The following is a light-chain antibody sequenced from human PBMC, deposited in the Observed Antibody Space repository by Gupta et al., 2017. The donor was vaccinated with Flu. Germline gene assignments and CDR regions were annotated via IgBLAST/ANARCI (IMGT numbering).Light chain of an antibody. CDR3: SSHAGRVTWV. CDR1: STDVGGYNR. CDR2: GVT. J-gene: IGLJ1*01. V-gene: IGLV2-11*01. Sequence: QSAPTQPRSVSGSPGQSVTISCTGTSTDVGGYNRVSWYEQRPGKAPKLILYGVTERPSGVPDRFSGSKSGNTASLTISGLQADDEADYYCSSHAGRVTWVFGTGTTVTVL.